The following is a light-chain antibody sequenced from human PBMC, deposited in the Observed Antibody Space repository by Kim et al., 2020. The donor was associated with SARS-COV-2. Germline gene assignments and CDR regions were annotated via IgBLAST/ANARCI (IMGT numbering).Light chain of an antibody. Sequence: DIQMTQSPSTLSASVGDRVTITCRASQSISSWLAWYQQKPGKAPKLRIYKASSLESGVPSRFSGSGSGTEFTLTISSLQPDDFATYYCQQYNSYSGTFGQGTKLEI. J-gene: IGKJ2*01. CDR1: QSISSW. CDR2: KAS. V-gene: IGKV1-5*03. CDR3: QQYNSYSGT.